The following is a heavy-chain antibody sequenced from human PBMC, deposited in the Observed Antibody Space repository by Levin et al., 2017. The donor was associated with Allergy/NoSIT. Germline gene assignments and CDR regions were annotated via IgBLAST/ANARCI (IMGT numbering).Heavy chain of an antibody. CDR3: AKDSWVVVH. Sequence: GESLKISCAASGFTFSSYAMSWVRQAPGKGLEWVSAISGSGGSTYYADSVKGRFTISRDNSKNTLYLQMNSLRAEDTAVYYCAKDSWVVVHWGQGTLVTVSS. D-gene: IGHD2-15*01. J-gene: IGHJ4*02. CDR2: ISGSGGST. CDR1: GFTFSSYA. V-gene: IGHV3-23*01.